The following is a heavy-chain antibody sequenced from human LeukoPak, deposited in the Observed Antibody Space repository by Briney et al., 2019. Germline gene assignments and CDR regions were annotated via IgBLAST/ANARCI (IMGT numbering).Heavy chain of an antibody. Sequence: GGSLRLSCAASGFTFSSYGMHWVRQAPGKGLEWVAVIWYDGSNKYYADSVKGRFTISRDNSKNTLYLQMNSLRAEDTAVYYCARVLVRGVIRYYYGVDVWGQGTTVTVSS. CDR3: ARVLVRGVIRYYYGVDV. CDR2: IWYDGSNK. J-gene: IGHJ6*02. CDR1: GFTFSSYG. V-gene: IGHV3-33*01. D-gene: IGHD3-10*01.